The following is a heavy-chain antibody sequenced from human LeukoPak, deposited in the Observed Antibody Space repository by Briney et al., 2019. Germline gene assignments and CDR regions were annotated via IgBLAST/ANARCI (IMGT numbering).Heavy chain of an antibody. J-gene: IGHJ4*02. Sequence: GGSLRLSCAASGFTFSSYWMSWVRQAPGKGLEWVAVISYDGSNKYYADSVRGRFTISRDNSKNTLYLQMNSLRAEDTAVYYCCAGSYVSLDYWGQGTLVTVSS. D-gene: IGHD3-10*01. CDR3: CAGSYVSLDY. V-gene: IGHV3-30*03. CDR1: GFTFSSYW. CDR2: ISYDGSNK.